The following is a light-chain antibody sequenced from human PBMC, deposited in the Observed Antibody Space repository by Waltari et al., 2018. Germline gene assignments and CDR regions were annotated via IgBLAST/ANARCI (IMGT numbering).Light chain of an antibody. Sequence: EIVLTQSPATLSLSPGERATLSCRASQSVSSYLAWYQHKPGQAPRLLIYDASNRATGIPARFSGSGSGTDFTLTISSLEPEDFAVYYCQQRSNWRLTFGGGTKVETK. CDR3: QQRSNWRLT. CDR1: QSVSSY. V-gene: IGKV3-11*01. J-gene: IGKJ4*01. CDR2: DAS.